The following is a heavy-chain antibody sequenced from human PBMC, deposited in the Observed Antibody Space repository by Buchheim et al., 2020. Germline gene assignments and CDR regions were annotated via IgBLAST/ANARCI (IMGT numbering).Heavy chain of an antibody. J-gene: IGHJ6*02. CDR2: ILPSFGSP. V-gene: IGHV1-69*06. CDR3: AWDGTSRRFFYYAMDV. Sequence: QVQLVQSGAEVKKPGSSVKVSCMTSGDIFSTYDGVSWVRQAPGQGLEWMGGILPSFGSPSYAQKFHGRVTITAAKSTRTAYLELTSLRSEDTAVYFCAWDGTSRRFFYYAMDVWGQGT. CDR1: GDIFSTYD.